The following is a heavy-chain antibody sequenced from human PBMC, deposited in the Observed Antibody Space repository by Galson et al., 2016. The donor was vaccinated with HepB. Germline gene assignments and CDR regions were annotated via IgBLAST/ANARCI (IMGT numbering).Heavy chain of an antibody. CDR3: AKEQSSIAAVPEY. Sequence: SLRLSCAVSGFSFRTHGMHWVRQAPGKGLEWVAVISFDGVDKYHADSVKGRFTISRDNSKDTLYLQLNSLRGDDTAVYYCAKEQSSIAAVPEYWGQGTRVTVSS. CDR2: ISFDGVDK. J-gene: IGHJ4*02. CDR1: GFSFRTHG. D-gene: IGHD6-13*01. V-gene: IGHV3-30*18.